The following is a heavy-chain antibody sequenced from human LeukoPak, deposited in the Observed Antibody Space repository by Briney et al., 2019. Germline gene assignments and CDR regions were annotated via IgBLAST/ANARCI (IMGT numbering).Heavy chain of an antibody. CDR3: ATYYDSGPCKD. D-gene: IGHD3-22*01. Sequence: PGGSLRLSCAASGFTFSNYWMTWVRQAPGKGLEWVANIKKDGGDKYYVDSVKGRFTISRDNTKNLLYLQMNSLRAEDTAMYYCATYYDSGPCKDWGQGTQVTVSS. J-gene: IGHJ4*02. V-gene: IGHV3-7*05. CDR1: GFTFSNYW. CDR2: IKKDGGDK.